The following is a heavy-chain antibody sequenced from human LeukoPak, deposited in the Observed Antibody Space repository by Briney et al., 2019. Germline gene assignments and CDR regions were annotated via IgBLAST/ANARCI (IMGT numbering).Heavy chain of an antibody. CDR3: AREGIAARSSFDY. CDR1: GGSISSGSYY. Sequence: SETLSLTCTVSGGSISSGSYYWSWIRQPAGKGLEWIGRIYTSGSTNYNPSLKSRVTISVDTSKNQFSLKLSSVTAADTAVYYCAREGIAARSSFDYWGQGPLVTVSS. D-gene: IGHD6-6*01. CDR2: IYTSGST. J-gene: IGHJ4*02. V-gene: IGHV4-61*02.